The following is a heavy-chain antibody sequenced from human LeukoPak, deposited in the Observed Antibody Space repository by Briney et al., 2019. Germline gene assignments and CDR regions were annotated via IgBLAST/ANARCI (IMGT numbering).Heavy chain of an antibody. Sequence: SVKVSCKASGGTFSSYAISWVRQAPGQGLEWMGRIIPILGIANYAQKFQGRVTITADKSTSTAYMELSSLRSEDTAVYYCARDMGRPYYFDYSGQGTLVTVSS. CDR3: ARDMGRPYYFDY. J-gene: IGHJ4*02. CDR2: IIPILGIA. D-gene: IGHD3-10*01. CDR1: GGTFSSYA. V-gene: IGHV1-69*04.